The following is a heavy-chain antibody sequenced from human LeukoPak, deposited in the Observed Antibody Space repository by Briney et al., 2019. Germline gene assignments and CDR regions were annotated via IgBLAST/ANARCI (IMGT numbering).Heavy chain of an antibody. D-gene: IGHD3-22*01. CDR2: IYYSGST. CDR1: GGSISSSSYY. J-gene: IGHJ3*02. V-gene: IGHV4-39*01. CDR3: ASADYYDSSGYPYDAFDI. Sequence: SETLSLTCTVSGGSISSSSYYWGWIRQPPGKGLEWIGSIYYSGSTYYNPSLKSRVTISVDTSKNQFSLKLSSVTAADTAVYYCASADYYDSSGYPYDAFDIWGQGTMVTVSS.